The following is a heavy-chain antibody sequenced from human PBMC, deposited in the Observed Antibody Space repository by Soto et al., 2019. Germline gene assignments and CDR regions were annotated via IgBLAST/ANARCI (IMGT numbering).Heavy chain of an antibody. J-gene: IGHJ4*02. CDR3: ASIAAPGTTHFDF. CDR2: IYYSGNT. D-gene: IGHD6-13*01. V-gene: IGHV4-39*01. Sequence: TETLSLTCTVSGGSLGSSGYYWGWIRQSPGKGLEWIGNIYYSGNTFYNPSLKSRVTISVDTSKNQIYLHLSAVTAADTAIFYCASIAAPGTTHFDFWGQGTLVTVSS. CDR1: GGSLGSSGYY.